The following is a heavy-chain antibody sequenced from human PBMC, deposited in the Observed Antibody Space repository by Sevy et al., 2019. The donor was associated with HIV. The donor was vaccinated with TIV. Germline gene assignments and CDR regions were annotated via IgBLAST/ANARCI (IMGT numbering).Heavy chain of an antibody. CDR2: ISYDGSNK. V-gene: IGHV3-30-3*01. D-gene: IGHD6-19*01. Sequence: GGSLRLSCAASGFTFSSYAMHWVRQAPGKGLEWVAVISYDGSNKYYADSVKGRFTISRDNSKNTLYLQMNSLRAEDTAVYYCAKDGRQWLIGGDYWGQGTLVTVSS. J-gene: IGHJ4*02. CDR3: AKDGRQWLIGGDY. CDR1: GFTFSSYA.